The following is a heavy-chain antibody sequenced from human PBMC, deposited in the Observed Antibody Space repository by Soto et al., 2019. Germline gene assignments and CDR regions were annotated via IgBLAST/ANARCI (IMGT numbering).Heavy chain of an antibody. CDR2: ISGSGGST. D-gene: IGHD3-3*01. J-gene: IGHJ4*02. CDR1: GFTFSSYA. V-gene: IGHV3-23*01. CDR3: SKAHDFWSGPEDY. Sequence: GGSLRLSCAASGFTFSSYAMSWVRQAPGKGLEWVSAISGSGGSTYYADSVKGRFTISRDNSKNTLYLQMNSLRAEDTAVYYCSKAHDFWSGPEDYCGQGTLVTVSS.